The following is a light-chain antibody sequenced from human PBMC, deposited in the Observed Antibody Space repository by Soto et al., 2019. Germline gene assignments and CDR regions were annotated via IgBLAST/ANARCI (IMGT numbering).Light chain of an antibody. Sequence: DIQMTQSPSSLSASVGDTVTITCRASQGISNYLAWYQQKPGQVPNLLIYAASTLQSGVPSRFSGSGSGTDFTLTISSLRPEDVATYYCQKDNSAPRTFGQGTKVEI. J-gene: IGKJ1*01. CDR1: QGISNY. CDR2: AAS. CDR3: QKDNSAPRT. V-gene: IGKV1-27*01.